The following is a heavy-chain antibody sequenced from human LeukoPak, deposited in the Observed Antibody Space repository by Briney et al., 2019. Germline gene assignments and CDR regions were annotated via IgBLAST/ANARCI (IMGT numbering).Heavy chain of an antibody. J-gene: IGHJ4*02. CDR2: ISGSGGDT. CDR3: AKGPKLGDGFHCDY. V-gene: IGHV3-23*01. Sequence: GGSLRLSCAASGFTFNNYALSWVRQAPGKGLEWVSGISGSGGDTYYADSVKGRFTISRDISMNTLYLQMDSLRVEDTAVYYCAKGPKLGDGFHCDYWGQGTLVTVSS. D-gene: IGHD5-24*01. CDR1: GFTFNNYA.